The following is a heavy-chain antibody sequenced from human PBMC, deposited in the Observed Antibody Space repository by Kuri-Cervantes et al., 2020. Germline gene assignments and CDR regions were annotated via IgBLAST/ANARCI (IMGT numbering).Heavy chain of an antibody. J-gene: IGHJ4*02. CDR2: ISYDGSNK. V-gene: IGHV3-30*18. CDR3: AKGTSTTTTRLDD. Sequence: GESLKISCAASGFTFSSYGMHWVRQAPGKGLEWVAVISYDGSNKYYADSVKDRFTISRDNSKSTVYLWMTSLRGEDTALYYCAKGTSTTTTRLDDWGQGTQVTVSS. CDR1: GFTFSSYG. D-gene: IGHD1-1*01.